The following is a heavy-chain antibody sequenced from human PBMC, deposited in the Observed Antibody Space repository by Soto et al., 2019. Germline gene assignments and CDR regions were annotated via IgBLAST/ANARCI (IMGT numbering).Heavy chain of an antibody. CDR1: GGSISSGGYY. CDR3: ARAPDGSGYYYVQDGMDV. D-gene: IGHD3-22*01. V-gene: IGHV4-31*03. J-gene: IGHJ6*02. CDR2: IYYSGST. Sequence: QVQLQESGPGLVKPSQTLSLTCTVSGGSISSGGYYWSWIRQHPGKGLEWIGYIYYSGSTYYNPFRMSRFTISVDTSKTQCYLKLSSVTAADTAVYYCARAPDGSGYYYVQDGMDVWGQGTTVTVSS.